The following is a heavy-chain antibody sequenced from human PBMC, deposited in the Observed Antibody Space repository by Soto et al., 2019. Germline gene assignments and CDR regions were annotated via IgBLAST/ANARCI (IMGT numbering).Heavy chain of an antibody. J-gene: IGHJ4*02. V-gene: IGHV4-34*01. CDR1: GGSFNEYY. D-gene: IGHD2-15*01. CDR3: ATSGIFRGVFLPLDS. Sequence: QVQLQQWGAGLLRPSETLSLTCAVSGGSFNEYYWTWIRQAPGKGLEWIGEVTDSGRTNHNPSLKSRVDISVDPSRNQFSLRLTSVTAAHTAVYYCATSGIFRGVFLPLDSWGQGTLVTVSA. CDR2: VTDSGRT.